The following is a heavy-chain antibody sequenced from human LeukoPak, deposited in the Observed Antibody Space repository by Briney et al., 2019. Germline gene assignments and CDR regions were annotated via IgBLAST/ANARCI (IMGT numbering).Heavy chain of an antibody. CDR3: AKDRYVGSRGQESTYYFDY. CDR2: VSAGGDST. Sequence: GASLRLSCAASAFTFSSYAMTWVRQAPGKGLEWVSTVSAGGDSTYYADSVKGRFTISRDNAKNTLSLQMNSLRADDTAVYYCAKDRYVGSRGQESTYYFDYWGQGTLVTVYS. J-gene: IGHJ4*02. V-gene: IGHV3-23*01. D-gene: IGHD2-2*01. CDR1: AFTFSSYA.